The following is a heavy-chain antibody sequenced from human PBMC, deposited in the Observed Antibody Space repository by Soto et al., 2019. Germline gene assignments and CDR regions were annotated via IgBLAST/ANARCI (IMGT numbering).Heavy chain of an antibody. D-gene: IGHD2-15*01. CDR3: ARGTVVTHFDY. Sequence: QVQLVQSGAEEKKPGASVKVSCKASGYSFTSYAMHWVRQAPGQRLEWMGWINAGNGNTKYSQKFQGRVPITRDTSASTAYVELSSLRSEDTAVDYCARGTVVTHFDYWGQGTLVTVSS. CDR2: INAGNGNT. CDR1: GYSFTSYA. J-gene: IGHJ4*02. V-gene: IGHV1-3*05.